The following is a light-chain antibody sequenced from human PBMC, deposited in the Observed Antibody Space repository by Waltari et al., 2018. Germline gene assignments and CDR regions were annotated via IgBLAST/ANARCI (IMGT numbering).Light chain of an antibody. CDR3: CSYAGYYTIWV. CDR1: SSYLGCYNF. CDR2: DVT. J-gene: IGLJ3*02. Sequence: QSALTQPRLVSGSPGQSVTISCPGTSSYLGCYNFVPWYQQPPGKVPKLAIYDVTKLPSGVPDRFSGSKSGNTASLTISGLQAEDEADYYCCSYAGYYTIWVFGGGTKLTVL. V-gene: IGLV2-11*01.